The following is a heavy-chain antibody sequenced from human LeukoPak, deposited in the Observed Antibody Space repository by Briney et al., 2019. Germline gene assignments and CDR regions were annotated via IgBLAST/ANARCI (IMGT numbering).Heavy chain of an antibody. CDR1: GGTFSSYA. CDR2: IIPILGIA. Sequence: GSSVKVSCKASGGTFSSYAISWVRQAPGQGLEWMGRIIPILGIANYAQKFQGRVTITADKSTSTAYMELSSLRSEDTAVYYCASNLYYDFWSGPEPYYYYGMDVWGQGTTVTVSS. J-gene: IGHJ6*02. CDR3: ASNLYYDFWSGPEPYYYYGMDV. D-gene: IGHD3-3*01. V-gene: IGHV1-69*04.